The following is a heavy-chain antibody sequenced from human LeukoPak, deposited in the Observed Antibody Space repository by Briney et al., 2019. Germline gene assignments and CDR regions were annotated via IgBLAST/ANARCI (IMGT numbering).Heavy chain of an antibody. CDR1: GFTFSIYA. Sequence: PGGSLRLSCAASGFTFSIYAMSWVRQAPGKGLEWVSAISGSGGSTYYADSVKGRFTISRDNSKNTLYLQMNSLRAEDTAVYYCAKDFVVVVGSEGAAWGQGTLVTVSS. CDR3: AKDFVVVVGSEGAA. V-gene: IGHV3-23*01. J-gene: IGHJ5*02. CDR2: ISGSGGST. D-gene: IGHD2-15*01.